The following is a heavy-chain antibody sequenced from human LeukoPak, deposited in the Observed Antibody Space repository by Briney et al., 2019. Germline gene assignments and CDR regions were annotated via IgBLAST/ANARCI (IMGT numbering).Heavy chain of an antibody. CDR1: GGSFSGYY. Sequence: PSETLSLTCAVYGGSFSGYYWSWIRQPPGKELEWIGEINHSGSTNYNPSLKSRLTISVDTSKNQFYLKLSSVTAADTAVYYCARVLDSSGYYYGFDPWGQGTLVTVSS. D-gene: IGHD3-22*01. CDR3: ARVLDSSGYYYGFDP. J-gene: IGHJ5*02. V-gene: IGHV4-34*01. CDR2: INHSGST.